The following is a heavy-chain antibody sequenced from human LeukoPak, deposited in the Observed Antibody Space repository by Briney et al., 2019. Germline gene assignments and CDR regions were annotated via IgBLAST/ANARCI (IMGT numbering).Heavy chain of an antibody. V-gene: IGHV1-69*04. Sequence: VASVKVSCKASGGTFSSYAISWVRQAPGQGLEWMGRIIPILGIANYAQKFQGRVTITADKSTSTAYMELSSLRSEDTAVYYCARESPRGDYFDYWGQGTLVTVSS. J-gene: IGHJ4*02. CDR1: GGTFSSYA. D-gene: IGHD3-10*01. CDR2: IIPILGIA. CDR3: ARESPRGDYFDY.